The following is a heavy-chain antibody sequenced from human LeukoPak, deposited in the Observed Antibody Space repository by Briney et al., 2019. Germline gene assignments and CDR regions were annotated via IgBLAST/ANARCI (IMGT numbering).Heavy chain of an antibody. CDR3: ARAPQAIAVAGTPHFDH. CDR2: ISYDGSNK. V-gene: IGHV3-30-3*01. J-gene: IGHJ4*02. D-gene: IGHD6-19*01. CDR1: GFTFSSYA. Sequence: GGSLRLSCAASGFTFSSYAMHWVRQAPGKGLEWVAVISYDGSNKYYADSVKGRFTISRDNSKNTLFLQINSLRNDDTAVYYCARAPQAIAVAGTPHFDHWGQGTLVTVSS.